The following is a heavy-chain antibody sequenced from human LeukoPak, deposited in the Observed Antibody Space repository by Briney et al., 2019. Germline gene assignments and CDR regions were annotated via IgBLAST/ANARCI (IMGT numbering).Heavy chain of an antibody. V-gene: IGHV4-61*02. Sequence: SETLSLTCTVSGGSISSGSYYWSWIRQPAGKGLEWIGRIYTSGSTNYNPSLKSRVTISVDTSKNQFSLKLSSVTAADTAVYYCARIRGVDAFHIWGQGTMVTVSS. CDR3: ARIRGVDAFHI. CDR1: GGSISSGSYY. J-gene: IGHJ3*02. CDR2: IYTSGST.